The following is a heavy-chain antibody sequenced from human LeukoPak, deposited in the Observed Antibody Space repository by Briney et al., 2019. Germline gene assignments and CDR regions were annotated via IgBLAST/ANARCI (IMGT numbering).Heavy chain of an antibody. CDR1: GYSFSSYW. CDR3: FLNSGYFYTKY. D-gene: IGHD3-22*01. J-gene: IGHJ4*02. CDR2: IYPGDSDT. Sequence: PGESLKISCKGSGYSFSSYWIGWVRQMPGKGLEWMGIIYPGDSDTRYSPSFQGQVIISADKSISTAYLQWSSLKASDTAMYCAFLNSGYFYTKYWGQGTLVTVSS. V-gene: IGHV5-51*01.